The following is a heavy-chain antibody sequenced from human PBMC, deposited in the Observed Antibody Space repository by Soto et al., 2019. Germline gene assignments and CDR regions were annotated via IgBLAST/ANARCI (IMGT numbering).Heavy chain of an antibody. CDR3: ASSTYDSSGYYIYYYYGMDV. V-gene: IGHV1-24*01. D-gene: IGHD3-22*01. CDR1: GYTLTELS. CDR2: FDPEDGET. Sequence: ASVKVSCKVSGYTLTELSMHWVRQAPGKGLEWMGGFDPEDGETIYAQRFQGRVTMTTDTSTSTAYMELRSLRSDDTAVYYCASSTYDSSGYYIYYYYGMDVWGQGTTVTVSS. J-gene: IGHJ6*02.